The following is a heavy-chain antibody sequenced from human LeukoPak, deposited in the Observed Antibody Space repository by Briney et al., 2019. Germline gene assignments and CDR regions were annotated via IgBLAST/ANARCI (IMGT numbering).Heavy chain of an antibody. V-gene: IGHV3-30*18. Sequence: PGGSLRLSCAASGFTFSSYGMHWVHQAPGKGLEWVAVISYDGSNKYYADSVKGRFTISRDNSKNTLYLQMNSLRAEDTAVYYCAKEGDYGDYAAYYDYWGQGTLVTVSS. J-gene: IGHJ4*02. CDR1: GFTFSSYG. CDR2: ISYDGSNK. D-gene: IGHD4-17*01. CDR3: AKEGDYGDYAAYYDY.